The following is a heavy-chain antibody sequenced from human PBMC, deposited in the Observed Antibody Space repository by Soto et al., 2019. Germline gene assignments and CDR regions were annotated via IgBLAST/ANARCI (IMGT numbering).Heavy chain of an antibody. D-gene: IGHD6-13*01. CDR2: IIPIFGTA. Sequence: QVQLVRSGAEVKKPGSSVKVSCKASGGTFSSYAISWVRQAPGQGLEWMGGIIPIFGTANYAQKFQGRVTITADESTSTAYMELSSLRSEDTAVYYCARVPSAGDHKIYFDYWGQGTLVTVSS. V-gene: IGHV1-69*01. CDR1: GGTFSSYA. CDR3: ARVPSAGDHKIYFDY. J-gene: IGHJ4*02.